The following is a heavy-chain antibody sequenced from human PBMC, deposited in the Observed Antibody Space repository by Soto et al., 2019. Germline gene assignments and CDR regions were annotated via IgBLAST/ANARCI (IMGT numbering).Heavy chain of an antibody. V-gene: IGHV5-51*01. CDR2: IYPDDSDT. Sequence: PGESLKISCKGSGYSFSSYWIGWARQMPGKGLEWMGIIYPDDSDTRYSPSFQGQVSISVDKSISTAYLQWSSLKASDTAKYYCARRPRAVAGEDYHYAMDVWGQGTTVTVS. CDR3: ARRPRAVAGEDYHYAMDV. CDR1: GYSFSSYW. J-gene: IGHJ6*02. D-gene: IGHD6-19*01.